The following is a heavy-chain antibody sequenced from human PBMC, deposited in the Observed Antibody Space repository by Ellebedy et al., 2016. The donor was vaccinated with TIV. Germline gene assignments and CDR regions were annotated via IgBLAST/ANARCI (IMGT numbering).Heavy chain of an antibody. Sequence: SETLSLXXTVSGGSINSGDYYWTWIRQPPGKGLEWIGYIYYSGYTYYNPSLKSRVTISVDTSKNQFSLNLNSVTAADTAVYYCARGSVGGVWLDLRGVFQDYWGQGTLVTVSS. CDR1: GGSINSGDYY. V-gene: IGHV4-30-4*01. CDR3: ARGSVGGVWLDLRGVFQDY. CDR2: IYYSGYT. J-gene: IGHJ4*02. D-gene: IGHD2-8*02.